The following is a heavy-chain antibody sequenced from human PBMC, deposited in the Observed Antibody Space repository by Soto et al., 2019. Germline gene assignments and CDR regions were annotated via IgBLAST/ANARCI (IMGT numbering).Heavy chain of an antibody. CDR2: IYPGDSDT. Sequence: EVQLVQSGAEVKKPGESLKISCKASGYSFTNYWIGWVRQMPGKGLEWMGIIYPGDSDTRYSPSLQGQVTISADKSISTAYLQWSSLEASDTATYYCAKRGVICGGGRCHHDGFDSWGQGTMVTVSS. J-gene: IGHJ3*02. CDR1: GYSFTNYW. D-gene: IGHD2-15*01. V-gene: IGHV5-51*03. CDR3: AKRGVICGGGRCHHDGFDS.